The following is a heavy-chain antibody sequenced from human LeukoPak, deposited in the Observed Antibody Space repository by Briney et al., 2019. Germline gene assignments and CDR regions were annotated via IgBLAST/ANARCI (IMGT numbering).Heavy chain of an antibody. CDR1: GFTFSNYA. CDR2: ISYDGGNK. CDR3: ARDQGDTRLNWFDP. J-gene: IGHJ5*02. D-gene: IGHD5-18*01. V-gene: IGHV3-30-3*01. Sequence: GGSLRLSCAASGFTFSNYAMHWVRQAPGKGLEWVAIISYDGGNKYYADSVKGRFTISRDNSKNTLYLQMNSLRAEDTAVYYCARDQGDTRLNWFDPWGQGTLVTVSS.